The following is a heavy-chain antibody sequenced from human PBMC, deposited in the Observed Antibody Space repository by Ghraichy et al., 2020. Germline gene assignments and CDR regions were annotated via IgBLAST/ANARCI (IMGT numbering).Heavy chain of an antibody. J-gene: IGHJ4*02. CDR3: AREGGVGGFNIHPFDY. V-gene: IGHV4-4*07. CDR1: GASIATFS. D-gene: IGHD2-8*01. CDR2: FYLGGAT. Sequence: SETLSLTCTVSGASIATFSWSWIRHPAGKGLEWIGRFYLGGATNYSPSLKSRTTMSVDTSKNQFFLNLTSVTAADTAVYYCAREGGVGGFNIHPFDYWGQGILVAVSP.